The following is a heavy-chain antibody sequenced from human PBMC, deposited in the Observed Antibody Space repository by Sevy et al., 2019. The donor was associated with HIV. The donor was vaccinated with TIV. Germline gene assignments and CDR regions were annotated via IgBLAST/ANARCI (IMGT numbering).Heavy chain of an antibody. CDR3: TRGDRGYDFWSGYYQYDAFDI. J-gene: IGHJ3*02. CDR2: IRSKAYGGTT. V-gene: IGHV3-49*04. CDR1: GFTFGDYA. D-gene: IGHD3-3*01. Sequence: GGSLRLSCTASGFTFGDYAMSWVRQAPGKGLEWVGFIRSKAYGGTTEYAASVKGRFTISRDDSKSIAYLQMNSLKTEDTAVYYCTRGDRGYDFWSGYYQYDAFDIWGQWTMVTVS.